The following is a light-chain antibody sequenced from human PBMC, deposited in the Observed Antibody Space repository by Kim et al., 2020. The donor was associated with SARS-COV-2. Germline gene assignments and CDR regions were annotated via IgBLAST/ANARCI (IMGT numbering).Light chain of an antibody. CDR1: SSNIVSNC. V-gene: IGLV1-51*01. J-gene: IGLJ2*01. Sequence: GQKVTISCSGSSSNIVSNCVSWYQQLPGTAPKLLIYDNNKRPSGIPDRFSGSKSGTSATLGITGLQTGDEADYYCGTWDSSLSAVVFGGGTQLTVL. CDR2: DNN. CDR3: GTWDSSLSAVV.